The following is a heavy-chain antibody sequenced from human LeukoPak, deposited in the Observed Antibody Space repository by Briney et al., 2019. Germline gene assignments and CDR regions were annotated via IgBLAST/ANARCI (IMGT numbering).Heavy chain of an antibody. D-gene: IGHD3-9*01. CDR1: GGSISSYY. CDR2: IYYSGST. Sequence: ASETLSLTCTVSGGSISSYYWSWIRQPPGKGLEWIGYIYYSGSTKYNPSLKSRVTISVDTSKNQFSLKLSSVTAAETAVYYCARHSPTLTGYPFDYWGQGTLVTVSS. V-gene: IGHV4-59*08. CDR3: ARHSPTLTGYPFDY. J-gene: IGHJ4*02.